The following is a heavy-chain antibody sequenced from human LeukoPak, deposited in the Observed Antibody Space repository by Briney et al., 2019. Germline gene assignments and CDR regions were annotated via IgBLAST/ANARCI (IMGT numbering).Heavy chain of an antibody. D-gene: IGHD7-27*01. CDR2: IYYSGST. V-gene: IGHV4-59*01. Sequence: SETLSLTCTVSGGSISSYYWSWIRQPPGKGLEWIGFIYYSGSTNYNPSLKSRVTISVDTSKNQFSLKLTSVTAADTAVYYCARDPLTGRLGLDNWGQGTLVTVSS. CDR1: GGSISSYY. J-gene: IGHJ4*02. CDR3: ARDPLTGRLGLDN.